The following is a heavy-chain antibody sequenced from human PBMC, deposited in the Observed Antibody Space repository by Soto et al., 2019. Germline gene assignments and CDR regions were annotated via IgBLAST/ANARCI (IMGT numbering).Heavy chain of an antibody. V-gene: IGHV3-33*01. CDR1: GFTFSSYG. CDR2: IWYDGSNK. J-gene: IGHJ6*02. D-gene: IGHD6-13*01. Sequence: GGSLRLSCAASGFTFSSYGMHWVRQAPGKGLEWVAVIWYDGSNKYYADSVKGRFTISRDNSKNTLYLQMNSLRAEDTAVYYCARRYSSSWYYGDYYYGMDVWGQGTTVTVSS. CDR3: ARRYSSSWYYGDYYYGMDV.